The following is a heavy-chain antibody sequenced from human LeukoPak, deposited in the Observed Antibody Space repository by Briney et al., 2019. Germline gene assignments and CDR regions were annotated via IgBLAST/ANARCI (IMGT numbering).Heavy chain of an antibody. CDR3: ARGLLYGAYYFDY. Sequence: GGSLRLSCAASGFTFSSYWMSWVRQAPGEGLEWVAYIKPDGSQKYYVDSVKGRFTVSRDNAKNSLYLQMNSVRAEDTAVYHCARGLLYGAYYFDYWGQGTLVTVSS. CDR2: IKPDGSQK. D-gene: IGHD4/OR15-4a*01. J-gene: IGHJ4*02. V-gene: IGHV3-7*01. CDR1: GFTFSSYW.